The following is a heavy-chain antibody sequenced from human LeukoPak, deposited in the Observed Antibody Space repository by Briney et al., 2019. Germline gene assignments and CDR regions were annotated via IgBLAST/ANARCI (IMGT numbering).Heavy chain of an antibody. CDR2: TYYRSTWYN. Sequence: QTLSLTFALSGDSVSSNSVTWNWIRQSPSRGLEWLGRTYYRSTWYNDYAVSVRGRITVNPDTSKNQFSLHLNSVTPEDTAVYYCARRLTRYDCFDPWGQGILVTVSS. V-gene: IGHV6-1*01. J-gene: IGHJ5*02. CDR1: GDSVSSNSVT. CDR3: ARRLTRYDCFDP. D-gene: IGHD1-1*01.